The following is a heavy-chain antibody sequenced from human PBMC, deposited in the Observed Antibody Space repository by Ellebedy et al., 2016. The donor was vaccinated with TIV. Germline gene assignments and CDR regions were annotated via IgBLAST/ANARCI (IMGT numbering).Heavy chain of an antibody. CDR2: ITCRSDPI. CDR1: WFTLSEFV. CDR3: TRDPDGVYDFDY. D-gene: IGHD5/OR15-5a*01. Sequence: GESLKISCAASWFTLSEFVMNWVRQAPGKGLEWVSHITCRSDPISYADSVKGRVIISRDIAKTSLHLQMNSLRAEDTAVYYCTRDPDGVYDFDYWGQGIRVTVSS. J-gene: IGHJ4*02. V-gene: IGHV3-48*04.